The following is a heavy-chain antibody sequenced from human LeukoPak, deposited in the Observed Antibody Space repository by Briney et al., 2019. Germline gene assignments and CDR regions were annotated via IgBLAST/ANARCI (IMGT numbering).Heavy chain of an antibody. D-gene: IGHD3-10*01. V-gene: IGHV3-30*18. CDR1: GFTFSSYG. Sequence: GGSLRLSCAASGFTFSSYGMHWVRQAPGRELEWVAVISYDGSNKYYADSVKGRFTISRDNSKNTLYLQMNSLRAEDTAVYYCAKGHYGSGSYYYIDYWGQGTLVTVSS. CDR3: AKGHYGSGSYYYIDY. J-gene: IGHJ4*02. CDR2: ISYDGSNK.